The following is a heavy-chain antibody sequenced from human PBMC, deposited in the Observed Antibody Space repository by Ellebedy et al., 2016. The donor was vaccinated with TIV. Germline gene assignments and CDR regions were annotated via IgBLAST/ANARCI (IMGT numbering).Heavy chain of an antibody. V-gene: IGHV3-23*01. CDR3: ALGSSSGFNYDRVGFDY. CDR2: ISGGGDRT. Sequence: GGSLRLSCAASGFTFGSFAMHWVRQAPGKGLEWLSVISGGGDRTYDADSVKGRFTITRDNSKNTLYLQMDRLRVEDTAVYYCALGSSSGFNYDRVGFDYWGQGTLVTVSS. CDR1: GFTFGSFA. J-gene: IGHJ4*02. D-gene: IGHD3-22*01.